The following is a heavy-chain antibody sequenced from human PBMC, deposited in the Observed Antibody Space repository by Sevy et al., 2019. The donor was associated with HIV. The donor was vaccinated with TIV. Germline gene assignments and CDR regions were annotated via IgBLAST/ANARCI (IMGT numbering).Heavy chain of an antibody. CDR2: INSDGSST. J-gene: IGHJ3*02. D-gene: IGHD3-10*01. V-gene: IGHV3-74*01. CDR1: GFTFSSYW. CDR3: ASMKFRNAFDI. Sequence: GGSLRLSCAASGFTFSSYWMHWVRQAPGKGLVWVSRINSDGSSTSYADSVKGRFTISRDNAKNTLYLQMNSLRAEDTAVDYCASMKFRNAFDIWGQGTMVTVSS.